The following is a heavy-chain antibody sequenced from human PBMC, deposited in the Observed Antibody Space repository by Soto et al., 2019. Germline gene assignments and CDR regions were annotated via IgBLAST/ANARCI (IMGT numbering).Heavy chain of an antibody. D-gene: IGHD3-16*01. Sequence: QVQLVESGGGVVQPGRSLRLSCAASGFTFSSYGMHWVRQAPGKGLEWVAVISYDGSNKYYADSVKGRFTISRDNSKNTVYRQMNSLRGEDTAVYYFANPKRGSGGGVLGYWGQGTLVTVSS. CDR1: GFTFSSYG. V-gene: IGHV3-30*18. J-gene: IGHJ4*02. CDR2: ISYDGSNK. CDR3: ANPKRGSGGGVLGY.